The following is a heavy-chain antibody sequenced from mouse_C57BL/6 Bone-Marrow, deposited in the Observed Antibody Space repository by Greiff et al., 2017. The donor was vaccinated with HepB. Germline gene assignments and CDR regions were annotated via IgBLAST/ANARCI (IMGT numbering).Heavy chain of an antibody. V-gene: IGHV5-17*01. Sequence: EVQRVESGGGLVKPGGSLKLSCAASGFTFSDYGMRWVRQAPEKGLEWVAYISSGSSTIYYADTVKGRFTISRDNAKNTLFLQMTSLRSEDTAMYYCARGTAQATFWFAYWGQGTLVTVSA. CDR1: GFTFSDYG. D-gene: IGHD3-2*02. CDR3: ARGTAQATFWFAY. CDR2: ISSGSSTI. J-gene: IGHJ3*01.